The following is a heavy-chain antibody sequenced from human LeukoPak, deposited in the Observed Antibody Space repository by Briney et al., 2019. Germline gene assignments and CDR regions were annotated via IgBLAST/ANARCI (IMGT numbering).Heavy chain of an antibody. V-gene: IGHV4-59*01. CDR2: IYYSGST. J-gene: IGHJ1*01. Sequence: SETLSLTCTVSGDSISSYYWSWIRQPPGKGLEWIGYIYYSGSTNYNPSLKSRVTISVDTSKNQFSLKLSSVTAADTAVYYCAREGQSSSPQYFQDRGQGTPVTVSS. D-gene: IGHD6-13*01. CDR3: AREGQSSSPQYFQD. CDR1: GDSISSYY.